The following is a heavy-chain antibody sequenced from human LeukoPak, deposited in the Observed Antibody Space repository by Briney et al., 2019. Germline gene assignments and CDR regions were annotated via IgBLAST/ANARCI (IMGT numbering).Heavy chain of an antibody. D-gene: IGHD3-10*01. J-gene: IGHJ4*02. CDR1: GFTFRNAW. Sequence: GGSLRLSCAASGFTFRNAWMSWVRQAPGKGLEWVSGIGAGGTFTYYADSVKGRFTISRDNSRNTLYLQMNSLRAEDTAVYYCAKDRGLWFGELYRHPDYWGQGTLVTVSS. V-gene: IGHV3-23*01. CDR2: IGAGGTFT. CDR3: AKDRGLWFGELYRHPDY.